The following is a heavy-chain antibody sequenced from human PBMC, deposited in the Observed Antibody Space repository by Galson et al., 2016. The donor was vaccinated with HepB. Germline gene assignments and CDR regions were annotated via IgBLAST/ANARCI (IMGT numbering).Heavy chain of an antibody. J-gene: IGHJ5*02. CDR2: IIPIVDIA. Sequence: SVKVSCKASGCTFSSDGMSWVRQAPGQGLEWMAGIIPIVDIAYSAQTFQGRFTITGDKSTTTVYMELSSLRSDDTAVYYCAKEDYCNSARWMDPWGQGTPVTVSS. CDR3: AKEDYCNSARWMDP. D-gene: IGHD2-21*01. CDR1: GCTFSSDG. V-gene: IGHV1-69*10.